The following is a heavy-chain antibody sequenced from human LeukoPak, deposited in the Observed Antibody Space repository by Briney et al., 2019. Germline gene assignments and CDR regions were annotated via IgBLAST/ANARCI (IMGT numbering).Heavy chain of an antibody. CDR3: ARFCSSTSCYGGSDAFDI. D-gene: IGHD2-2*01. CDR2: ISAYNGNT. J-gene: IGHJ3*02. V-gene: IGHV1-18*04. CDR1: GYSFTSYC. Sequence: ASAKIFCKASGYSFTSYCSSWVRQAPGERLEWMVWISAYNGNTTCYQKLQDSVTMTTDTSTSTAYMELRSLRSDDSAVYYWARFCSSTSCYGGSDAFDIWGQGTMVTVSS.